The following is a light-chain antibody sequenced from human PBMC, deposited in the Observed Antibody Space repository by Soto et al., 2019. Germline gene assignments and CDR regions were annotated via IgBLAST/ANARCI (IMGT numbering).Light chain of an antibody. Sequence: QSVLTQPPSASGTPGQRVTISCSGSSPNIGSNPVNWYQQLPGTAPKLLIYINTQRPSGVPDRFSGSKSGTSASLAISGLQSEDEADYYCAAWDDSLNGDVFGAGTKLTVL. CDR2: INT. V-gene: IGLV1-44*01. CDR3: AAWDDSLNGDV. CDR1: SPNIGSNP. J-gene: IGLJ1*01.